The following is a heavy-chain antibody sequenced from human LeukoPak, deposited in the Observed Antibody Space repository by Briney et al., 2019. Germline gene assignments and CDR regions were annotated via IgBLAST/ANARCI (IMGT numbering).Heavy chain of an antibody. D-gene: IGHD3-22*01. CDR2: ISYDGSNK. CDR1: GFTFSSYG. CDR3: ARTKYYYDSSGYLH. Sequence: PGGSLRLSCAASGFTFSSYGMHWVRQAPGKGLEWVAVISYDGSNKYYADSVKGRFTISRDNSKNTLYLQMNSLRAEDTAVYYCARTKYYYDSSGYLHWGQGTLVTVSS. J-gene: IGHJ1*01. V-gene: IGHV3-30*03.